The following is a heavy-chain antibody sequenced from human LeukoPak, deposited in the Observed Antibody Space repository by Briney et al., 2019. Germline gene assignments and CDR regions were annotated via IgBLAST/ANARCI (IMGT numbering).Heavy chain of an antibody. CDR1: GASISGYY. Sequence: SETLSLTCTVSGASISGYYWSWIRQPPGKGLEWIGYIYYSESTYYNPSLKSRVTMSVDTSKNQFSLKLSSVTAVDTAVYYCARSRVTTGTTFDLWGRGTLVTVPS. CDR2: IYYSEST. V-gene: IGHV4-59*04. D-gene: IGHD1-1*01. CDR3: ARSRVTTGTTFDL. J-gene: IGHJ2*01.